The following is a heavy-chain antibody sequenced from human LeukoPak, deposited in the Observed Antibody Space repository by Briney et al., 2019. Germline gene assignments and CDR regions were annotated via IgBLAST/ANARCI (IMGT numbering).Heavy chain of an antibody. CDR2: ITSSGSSI. V-gene: IGHV3-48*03. CDR1: GFTFTNYE. D-gene: IGHD3-16*02. CDR3: ARDLGLRLGELSPIPDY. J-gene: IGHJ4*02. Sequence: GGSLRLSYAASGFTFTNYEMNWVRQAPGKGLEWISYITSSGSSIYYADSVKGRFTISRDNAKNSLYLQMNSLRAEDTAVYYCARDLGLRLGELSPIPDYWGQGTLVTVSS.